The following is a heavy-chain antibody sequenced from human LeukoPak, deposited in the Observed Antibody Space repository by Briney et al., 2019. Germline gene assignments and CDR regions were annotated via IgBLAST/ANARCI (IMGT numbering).Heavy chain of an antibody. J-gene: IGHJ4*02. Sequence: GASVKVSCKASGGTFSCYAISWVRQAPGQGLEWMGGIIPIFGTANYAQKLQGRVTMTTDTSTSTAYMELRSLRSDDTAVYYCARTSSGKDYWGQGTLVTVSS. CDR3: ARTSSGKDY. CDR1: GGTFSCYA. CDR2: IIPIFGTA. V-gene: IGHV1-69*05. D-gene: IGHD3-22*01.